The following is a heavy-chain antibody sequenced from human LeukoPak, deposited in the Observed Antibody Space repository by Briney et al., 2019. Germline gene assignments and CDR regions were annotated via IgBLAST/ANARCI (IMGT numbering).Heavy chain of an antibody. J-gene: IGHJ4*02. CDR1: GFTFSDYY. CDR2: ISSRAATI. V-gene: IGHV3-11*04. CDR3: ARGPYDYVWGSYRRDYFDY. D-gene: IGHD3-16*02. Sequence: GGSLRLSCAASGFTFSDYYMSWIRQAPGRGLEWVAYISSRAATIYYADPVKGRFTISRDNAKKSLYLQMNSLRAEDTAVYYCARGPYDYVWGSYRRDYFDYWGQGTLVTVSS.